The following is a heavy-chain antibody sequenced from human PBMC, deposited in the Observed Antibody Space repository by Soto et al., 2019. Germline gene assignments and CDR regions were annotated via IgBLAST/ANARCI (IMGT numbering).Heavy chain of an antibody. J-gene: IGHJ2*01. CDR3: ARGLLPWFFDL. Sequence: QVQLQQWGAGLWKPSETLSLTCAVYGGSFSDYYWTWLRQPPGKGLEWIGEIYHTGSTNYNPSLNSRGTITVDTSKTQFSLKLSSVTAADTAVYYCARGLLPWFFDLWGPGTLVTVSS. V-gene: IGHV4-34*01. CDR1: GGSFSDYY. CDR2: IYHTGST.